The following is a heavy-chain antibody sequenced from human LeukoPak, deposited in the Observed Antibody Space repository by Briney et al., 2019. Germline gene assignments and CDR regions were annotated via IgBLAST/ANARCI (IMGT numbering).Heavy chain of an antibody. J-gene: IGHJ4*02. D-gene: IGHD6-13*01. CDR2: IKADGDEK. CDR3: ARDRGISSYYDY. V-gene: IGHV3-7*01. CDR1: GFTSSNAW. Sequence: GGSLRLSCAASGFTSSNAWMSWVRQAPGKGLEWVANIKADGDEKYYVDSVKGRFTISRDNANNSVFLEMNSLRADDTAVYYCARDRGISSYYDYWGQGTLVSVSS.